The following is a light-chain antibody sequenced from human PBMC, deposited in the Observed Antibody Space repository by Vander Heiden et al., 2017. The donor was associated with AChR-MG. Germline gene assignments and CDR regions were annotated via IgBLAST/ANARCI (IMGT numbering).Light chain of an antibody. CDR1: GDDVGGYNY. V-gene: IGLV2-8*01. Sequence: QSALTPPPSASGSPGQSVTIPCTGTGDDVGGYNYVSWYQQHPGKAPKLMIYAVSKRPSGVPDRFSGSKSGNTASLTVSGLQAEDEADYYCSSYAGSINYVVFGGGTKLTVL. J-gene: IGLJ2*01. CDR3: SSYAGSINYVV. CDR2: AVS.